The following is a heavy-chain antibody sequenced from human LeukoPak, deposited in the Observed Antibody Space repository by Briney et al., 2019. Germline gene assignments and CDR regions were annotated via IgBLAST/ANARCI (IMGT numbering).Heavy chain of an antibody. J-gene: IGHJ6*02. V-gene: IGHV3-30-3*01. CDR3: ARDRYTAMEGGMDV. CDR1: GFTFSSYA. Sequence: TGGSLRLSCAASGFTFSSYAMHWVRQAPGKGLEWVAVISYDGSNKYYADSVKGRFTISRDNSKNTLYLQMNSLRAEDTAVYYCARDRYTAMEGGMDVWGQGTTVTVSS. D-gene: IGHD5-18*01. CDR2: ISYDGSNK.